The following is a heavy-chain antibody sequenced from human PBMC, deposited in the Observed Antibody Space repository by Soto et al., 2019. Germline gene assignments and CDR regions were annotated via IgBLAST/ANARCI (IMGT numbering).Heavy chain of an antibody. Sequence: GGSLRLSCAASGFTFSSYWMSWVRQAPGKGLEWVANIKQDGSEKYYVDSVKGRFTISRDNAKNSLYLQMNSLRAEDTAVYYCARTSSVWASYWYFDLWGRGTLVTVSS. D-gene: IGHD3-16*01. V-gene: IGHV3-7*01. J-gene: IGHJ2*01. CDR3: ARTSSVWASYWYFDL. CDR1: GFTFSSYW. CDR2: IKQDGSEK.